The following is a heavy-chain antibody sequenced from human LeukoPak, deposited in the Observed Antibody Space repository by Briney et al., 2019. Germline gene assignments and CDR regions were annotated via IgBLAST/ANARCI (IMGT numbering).Heavy chain of an antibody. CDR2: IKSKTYGGTT. D-gene: IGHD3-10*01. CDR1: GFTFTNAW. V-gene: IGHV3-15*07. CDR3: TTNYYGSGSDAFDY. Sequence: GGSLRLSCAASGFTFTNAWMNWVRQAPGKGLEWVGRIKSKTYGGTTDYAAPVKVRFTISRDDSKNTLYLQMNSLKTEDTAVYYCTTNYYGSGSDAFDYWGQGTLVTVSS. J-gene: IGHJ4*02.